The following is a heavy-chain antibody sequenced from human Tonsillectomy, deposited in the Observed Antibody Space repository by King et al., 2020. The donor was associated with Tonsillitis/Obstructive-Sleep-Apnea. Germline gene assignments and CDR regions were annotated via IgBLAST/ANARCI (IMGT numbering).Heavy chain of an antibody. D-gene: IGHD3-3*01. CDR2: IYSGGST. V-gene: IGHV3-66*01. CDR3: AVAFVGTMFGVVTRRSGWFDP. CDR1: GFTVSSTY. Sequence: VQLVESGGGLVQPGGSLRLSCAASGFTVSSTYMSWVRQAPGKGLEWVSVIYSGGSTYYADPVKGRFTISRDNSKNTMYLQMNSMRAEDTAVYYCAVAFVGTMFGVVTRRSGWFDPWGQGTLVTVSS. J-gene: IGHJ5*02.